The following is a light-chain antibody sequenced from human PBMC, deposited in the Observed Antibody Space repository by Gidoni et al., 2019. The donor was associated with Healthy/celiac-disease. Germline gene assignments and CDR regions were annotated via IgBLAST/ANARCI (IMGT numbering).Light chain of an antibody. V-gene: IGKV3-11*01. CDR3: QQRFRTFT. J-gene: IGKJ3*01. CDR1: QSVSSY. CDR2: DAS. Sequence: EIVLTQSPATLSLSPGERATLSCRASQSVSSYLAWYQQKPGQAPRLLIYDASNRATGIPARFSGSGSGTDFTLTISSLEPEDFAVYYCQQRFRTFTFGPGTKVDIK.